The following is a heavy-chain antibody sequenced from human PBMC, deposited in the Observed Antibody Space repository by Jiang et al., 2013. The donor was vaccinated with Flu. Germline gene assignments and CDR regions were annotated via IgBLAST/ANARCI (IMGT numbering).Heavy chain of an antibody. V-gene: IGHV4-30-2*01. J-gene: IGHJ4*02. CDR2: SIIWEH. Sequence: SGLVKPSQTLSLTCAVSGGSISSGGYSWSWIRQPPGRAWSGLGTSIIWEHLLQPSLKSRVTISVDRSKNQFSLKLSSVTAADTAVYYCARGGAAAGISLDYWGQGTLVTVSS. CDR1: GGSISSGGYS. CDR3: ARGGAAAGISLDY. D-gene: IGHD6-13*01.